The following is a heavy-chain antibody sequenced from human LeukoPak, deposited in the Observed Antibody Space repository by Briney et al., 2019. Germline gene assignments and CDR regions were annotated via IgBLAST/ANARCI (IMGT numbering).Heavy chain of an antibody. V-gene: IGHV1-69*05. D-gene: IGHD3-22*01. Sequence: SVKVSCKASGGTFSSYAISWVRQAPGQGLEWMGRIIPIFGTANYAQKFQGRVTITTDESTSTAYMELSSLRSENTAVYYCASRYYYDSSEDIWGQGTMVTVSS. CDR2: IIPIFGTA. CDR3: ASRYYYDSSEDI. J-gene: IGHJ3*02. CDR1: GGTFSSYA.